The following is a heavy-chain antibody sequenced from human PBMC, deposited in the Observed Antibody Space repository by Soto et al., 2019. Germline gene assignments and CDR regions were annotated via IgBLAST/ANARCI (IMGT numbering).Heavy chain of an antibody. J-gene: IGHJ4*02. CDR3: ARDPVGHTSYYFDQ. D-gene: IGHD1-26*01. Sequence: ASVKVSCKASGYTFTDYYMHWVRQAPGQGPEWMGWINPNSGDTNYAHQFHGRVTMTRDTSISTAYVDLSRLGSDDTAVYYCARDPVGHTSYYFDQWGQGTLVTVSS. CDR1: GYTFTDYY. CDR2: INPNSGDT. V-gene: IGHV1-2*07.